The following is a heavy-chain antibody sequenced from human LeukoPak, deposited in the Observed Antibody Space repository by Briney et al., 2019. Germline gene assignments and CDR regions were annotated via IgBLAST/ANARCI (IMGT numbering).Heavy chain of an antibody. Sequence: PSETLSLTCTVSGGSISSYYWSWIRQSPGKGLEWIGYIYYSGSTNYNPSLKSRVTISVDTSKNQFSLKVTSVTAADTAVYYCARSLNGGNSDWGQGTLVTVSS. J-gene: IGHJ4*02. D-gene: IGHD4-23*01. CDR2: IYYSGST. V-gene: IGHV4-59*01. CDR3: ARSLNGGNSD. CDR1: GGSISSYY.